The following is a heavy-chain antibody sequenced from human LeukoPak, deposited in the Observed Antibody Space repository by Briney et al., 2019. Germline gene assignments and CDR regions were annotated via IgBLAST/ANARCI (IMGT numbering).Heavy chain of an antibody. CDR3: ARGGIPDY. J-gene: IGHJ4*02. D-gene: IGHD3-16*01. V-gene: IGHV4-61*02. CDR1: GGPIRSGSYF. Sequence: PSETLSLTCSVSGGPIRSGSYFWSWFRQPAGKGLEWIGRFYTSESPKYNPSLKSRVTISVDTSKNQFSLKVSSVSAADTAVYYCARGGIPDYWGQGTLVTVSS. CDR2: FYTSESP.